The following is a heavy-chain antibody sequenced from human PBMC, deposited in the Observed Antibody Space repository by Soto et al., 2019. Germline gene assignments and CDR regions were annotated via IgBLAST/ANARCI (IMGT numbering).Heavy chain of an antibody. J-gene: IGHJ4*02. Sequence: QVQLVQSGAEVKKPGASVKVSCKASGYTFTSYHITWVRQAPGHGLEWMGGISAYNGNPNYAQRLLGRATMTTDTCTSTAYMELRSLSSDDTAVYYCARDSPPPREWGQGTLVTVSS. CDR3: ARDSPPPRE. CDR1: GYTFTSYH. V-gene: IGHV1-18*01. CDR2: ISAYNGNP.